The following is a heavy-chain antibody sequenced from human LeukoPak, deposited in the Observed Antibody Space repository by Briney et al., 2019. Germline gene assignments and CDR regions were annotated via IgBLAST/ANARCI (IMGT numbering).Heavy chain of an antibody. CDR1: GFTFSSYA. V-gene: IGHV3-30-3*01. Sequence: PGRSLRLSCAASGFTFSSYAMHWVRQAPGKGLEWVAVISYDGTNKYYADSVKGRFTISRDNSKNTLYLQMNSLRAEDTAVYYCARGKGDTGTFWNWGKGTLVTVSS. CDR2: ISYDGTNK. D-gene: IGHD5-18*01. CDR3: ARGKGDTGTFWN. J-gene: IGHJ4*02.